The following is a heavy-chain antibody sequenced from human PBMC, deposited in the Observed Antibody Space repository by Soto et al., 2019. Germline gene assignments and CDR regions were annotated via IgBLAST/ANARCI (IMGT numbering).Heavy chain of an antibody. J-gene: IGHJ4*02. CDR1: GFTFSSYS. D-gene: IGHD3-10*01. CDR3: AKKVNSGPGSQYFDY. V-gene: IGHV3-23*01. CDR2: FRTGGDDGTT. Sequence: GGSLRLSCAASGFTFSSYSMSWVRQAPGKGLEWVSGFRTGGDDGTTYYADSVKGRFTISRDNSKNTLFLQMDSLRAEDTAIYYCAKKVNSGPGSQYFDYWGQGTLVTVSS.